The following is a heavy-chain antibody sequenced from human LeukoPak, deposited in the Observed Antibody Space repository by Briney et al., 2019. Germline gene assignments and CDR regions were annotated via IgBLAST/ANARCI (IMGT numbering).Heavy chain of an antibody. CDR2: IKSKTDGGTT. CDR1: GFTFSNAW. CDR3: TTGGTFTMIVVTPNDGMDV. D-gene: IGHD3-22*01. V-gene: IGHV3-15*01. Sequence: GWSLRLSCAASGFTFSNAWMSWVRQAPGKGLEWVGRIKSKTDGGTTDYAAPVKGRFTISRDDSKNTLYLQMNSLKTEDTAVYYCTTGGTFTMIVVTPNDGMDVWGQGTTVTVSS. J-gene: IGHJ6*02.